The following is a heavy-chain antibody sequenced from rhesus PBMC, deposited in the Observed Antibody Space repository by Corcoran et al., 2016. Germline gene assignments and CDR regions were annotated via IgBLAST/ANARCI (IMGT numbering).Heavy chain of an antibody. J-gene: IGHJ4*01. CDR1: GGSISDSYR. V-gene: IGHV4S10*01. CDR2: IYGSSTST. Sequence: QVQLQESGPGVVKPSETLSLTCAVSGGSISDSYRWSWIRQPPGKGLEWIGYIYGSSTSTNYNPSPKSRVSISKDTSKNQFSLKLSSVTAADTAVYYCARVDSSGWGFDYWGQGVLVTVSS. D-gene: IGHD6-31*01. CDR3: ARVDSSGWGFDY.